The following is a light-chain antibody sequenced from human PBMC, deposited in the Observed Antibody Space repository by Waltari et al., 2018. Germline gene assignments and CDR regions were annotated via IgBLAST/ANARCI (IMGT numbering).Light chain of an antibody. J-gene: IGKJ1*01. Sequence: EIVMTQSPATLSVSPGERTTLSCRASQSVSSNLAWYQQKPGQAPSLLIYAASTRATGISARFSGSGSGTEFTLTISSLQSEDFAVYYCQQYNKWPLTIGQGTKVEIK. CDR1: QSVSSN. CDR3: QQYNKWPLT. CDR2: AAS. V-gene: IGKV3-15*01.